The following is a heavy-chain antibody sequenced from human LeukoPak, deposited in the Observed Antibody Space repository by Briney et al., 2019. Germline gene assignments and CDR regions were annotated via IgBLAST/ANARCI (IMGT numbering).Heavy chain of an antibody. V-gene: IGHV3-74*01. CDR1: GFTFSNYW. CDR3: AGAYSAYDPFDY. D-gene: IGHD5-12*01. CDR2: LNADGNSI. J-gene: IGHJ4*02. Sequence: PGGSLRLSCGASGFTFSNYWMHWVRQAPGKGLVWVSRLNADGNSITYADSVRGRFTISRDNAKNTVHLQMNSLRVEDTAIYFCAGAYSAYDPFDYWGQGILVTVSS.